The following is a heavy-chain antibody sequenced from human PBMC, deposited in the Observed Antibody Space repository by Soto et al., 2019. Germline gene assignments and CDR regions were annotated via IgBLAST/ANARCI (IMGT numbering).Heavy chain of an antibody. CDR1: GFTFSNYN. Sequence: GGSLRLSCEASGFTFSNYNMNWVRQAPGKGLEWVSSISSSGFSINYADAVKGRFSISRDNAQNSLHLQMNNLRADDTAVYYCARNESSNFYGMDVWGQGTTVTVSS. CDR3: ARNESSNFYGMDV. CDR2: ISSSGFSI. V-gene: IGHV3-21*01. D-gene: IGHD6-6*01. J-gene: IGHJ6*02.